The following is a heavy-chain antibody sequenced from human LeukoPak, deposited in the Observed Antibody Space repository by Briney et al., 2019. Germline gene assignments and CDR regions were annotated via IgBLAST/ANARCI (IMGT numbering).Heavy chain of an antibody. Sequence: PGGSLRLSCAASGFTFTDYSMNWIRQAPGKGLEWVSYIDSGGTTIYYADSVKGRFAISRDNAKNSLFLQMNSLRAEDTAVYYCARVRIVGATRPYYSYMDVWAKGTTVTVSS. J-gene: IGHJ6*03. V-gene: IGHV3-11*04. CDR3: ARVRIVGATRPYYSYMDV. CDR2: IDSGGTTI. D-gene: IGHD1-26*01. CDR1: GFTFTDYS.